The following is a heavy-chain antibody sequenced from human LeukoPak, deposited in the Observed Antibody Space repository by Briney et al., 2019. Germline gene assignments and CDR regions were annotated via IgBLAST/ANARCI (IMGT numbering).Heavy chain of an antibody. Sequence: SETLSLTCTVSGASISSGSYYWSWIRQPAGKGLEWIGRIYTSGSTNYNPSLKSRVTISVDTSKNQFSLKPSSVTAADTAVYYCARGGYDFWSGYYDYWGQGTLVTVSS. CDR3: ARGGYDFWSGYYDY. CDR1: GASISSGSYY. J-gene: IGHJ4*02. CDR2: IYTSGST. V-gene: IGHV4-61*02. D-gene: IGHD3-3*01.